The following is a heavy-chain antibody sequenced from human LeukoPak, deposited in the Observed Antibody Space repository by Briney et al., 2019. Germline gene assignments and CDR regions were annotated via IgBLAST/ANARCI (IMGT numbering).Heavy chain of an antibody. CDR1: GFTFSNYF. CDR3: VRSPNGIDV. V-gene: IGHV3-48*02. J-gene: IGHJ6*02. CDR2: ITTSSSVI. Sequence: PGGSLRLSCAASGFTFSNYFMSWVRQAPGKGLEWVSYITTSSSVIHYTDSVKGRSTVSRDDAKNSLYLQMTSLRDEDTAVYYCVRSPNGIDVWGQGTTVTVSS.